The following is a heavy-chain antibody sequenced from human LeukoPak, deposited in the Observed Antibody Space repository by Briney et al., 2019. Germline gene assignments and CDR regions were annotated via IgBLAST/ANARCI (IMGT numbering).Heavy chain of an antibody. CDR1: GFNLGDFW. CDR3: ARGDAFSGDH. J-gene: IGHJ4*02. Sequence: GGSLRLSCAVSGFNLGDFWMSWVRQAPGRGLEWVANIRPEGYEKYHVESVKGRFSISRDNTKNLLFLQMNGLRVEDTAVYYCARGDAFSGDHWGQGTLVTVSS. V-gene: IGHV3-7*04. CDR2: IRPEGYEK.